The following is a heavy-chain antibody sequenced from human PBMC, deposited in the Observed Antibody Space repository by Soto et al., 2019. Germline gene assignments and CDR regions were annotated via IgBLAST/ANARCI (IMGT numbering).Heavy chain of an antibody. Sequence: QVQLQQWGAGPLRPLETLSLTCGVSGGSFSGYYWAWIRQSPGKGLEWIGESNDRGSINYSPSLQSRVSISVDTSKNHYSLKLRSVTAADTAVYYCARESHDILTGPPWVWYFELWGRGTLVTVSS. CDR3: ARESHDILTGPPWVWYFEL. CDR2: SNDRGSI. V-gene: IGHV4-34*01. J-gene: IGHJ2*01. D-gene: IGHD3-9*01. CDR1: GGSFSGYY.